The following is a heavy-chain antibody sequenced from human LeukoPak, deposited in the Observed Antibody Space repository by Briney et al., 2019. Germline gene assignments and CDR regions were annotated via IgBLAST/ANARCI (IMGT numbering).Heavy chain of an antibody. D-gene: IGHD1-26*01. Sequence: TLSLTCTVSGYSISSGYYWSWIRQPAGKGLEWIGRIYTSGSTNYNPSLKSRVTISVDTSKNQFSLKLSSVTAADTAVYYCAREREPEGLYYFDYWGQGTLVTVSS. CDR1: GYSISSGYY. V-gene: IGHV4-61*02. CDR2: IYTSGST. CDR3: AREREPEGLYYFDY. J-gene: IGHJ4*02.